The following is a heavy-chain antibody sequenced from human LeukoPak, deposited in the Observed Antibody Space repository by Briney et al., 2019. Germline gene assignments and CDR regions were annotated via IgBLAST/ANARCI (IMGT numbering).Heavy chain of an antibody. V-gene: IGHV3-21*01. CDR1: GVTFRGYS. Sequence: GGSLRLSCTASGVTFRGYSMNWIRQAPGKGLEWVSSFGTRSTSVYHAGSVKGRFAISRDNAKNSLYLQMNSLRAEDTALYYCAREVSEGFDFWGQGTLVTVSS. J-gene: IGHJ4*02. CDR3: AREVSEGFDF. D-gene: IGHD3-22*01. CDR2: FGTRSTSV.